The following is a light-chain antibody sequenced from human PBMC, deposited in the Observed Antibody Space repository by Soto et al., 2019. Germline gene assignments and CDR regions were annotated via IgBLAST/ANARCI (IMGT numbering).Light chain of an antibody. CDR3: QQRSNWRLT. CDR1: QSVSSY. Sequence: EIVLTQSPATLSLSPGERATLSCRASQSVSSYLAWYQQKPGQAPRLLIYDASNRATGIPARFSGSGSGTDFTLTISSLEPEDVAVYYCQQRSNWRLTFGQGTKLEIK. CDR2: DAS. J-gene: IGKJ2*01. V-gene: IGKV3-11*01.